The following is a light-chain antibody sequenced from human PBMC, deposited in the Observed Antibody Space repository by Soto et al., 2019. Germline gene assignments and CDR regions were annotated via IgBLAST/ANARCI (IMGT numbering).Light chain of an antibody. J-gene: IGLJ2*01. CDR1: SSDVGGYNY. CDR2: DVS. CDR3: SSYTSSSTLGVV. V-gene: IGLV2-14*01. Sequence: QSALTQPASVSGSPGQSITISCTGTSSDVGGYNYVSWYQQHPGKAPKLMIYDVSNRPSGVSNRFSGSKSGNTASLTISGTQAEDEADSYCSSYTSSSTLGVVFGGGTKLTVL.